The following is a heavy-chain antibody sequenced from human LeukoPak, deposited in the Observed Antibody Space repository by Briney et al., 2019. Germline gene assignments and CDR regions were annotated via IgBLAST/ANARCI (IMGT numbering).Heavy chain of an antibody. J-gene: IGHJ4*02. Sequence: GGSLRLSCTASGFTFGDYAMSWIRQAPGKGLEWVGFIRSKGYGETADSAVSVKGTFNISRSDSKAITYLQMTSLKTEDTAVYHCTRTRGAYNLYDYWGQGTLVTVSS. D-gene: IGHD1-1*01. V-gene: IGHV3-49*03. CDR2: IRSKGYGETA. CDR1: GFTFGDYA. CDR3: TRTRGAYNLYDY.